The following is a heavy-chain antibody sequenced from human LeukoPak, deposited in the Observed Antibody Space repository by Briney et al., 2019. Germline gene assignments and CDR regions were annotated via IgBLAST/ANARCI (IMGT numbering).Heavy chain of an antibody. V-gene: IGHV4-4*07. Sequence: PSETLSLTCTVSGGSISSYYWSWIRQPAGKGLEWIGRIYTSGSTNYNPSLKSRVTMSVDTSKNQFSLKLSSVTAADTAVYYCARGGITMIISSRFDPWGQGTLVTVSS. CDR2: IYTSGST. J-gene: IGHJ5*02. CDR3: ARGGITMIISSRFDP. D-gene: IGHD3-22*01. CDR1: GGSISSYY.